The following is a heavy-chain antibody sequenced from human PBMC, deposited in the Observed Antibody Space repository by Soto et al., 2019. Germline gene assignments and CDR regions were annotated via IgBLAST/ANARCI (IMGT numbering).Heavy chain of an antibody. Sequence: QVQLVQSGAEVKKPESSVKVSCKAPGGTFSTYAISWVRQAPGQGLEWMGGIIPMFGTANYAQRCQDRVTITADESTNTAYMELSSLRSEDTAVYFCASGIQMWLRRINNGYSGWGQGPLVTVSS. D-gene: IGHD5-12*01. V-gene: IGHV1-69*12. J-gene: IGHJ4*02. CDR2: IIPMFGTA. CDR1: GGTFSTYA. CDR3: ASGIQMWLRRINNGYSG.